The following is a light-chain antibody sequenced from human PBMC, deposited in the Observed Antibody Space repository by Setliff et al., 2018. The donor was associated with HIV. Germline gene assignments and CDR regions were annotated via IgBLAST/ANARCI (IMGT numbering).Light chain of an antibody. V-gene: IGLV1-40*01. Sequence: VLTQPPSASGTPGQRVTISCSGSSSNIGSNSVNWYQQLPGTAPKLLIYRNKNRPSGVPDRFSGSKSGASASLAIAGLRAEDEADYYCQSYDTSLSGYVFGTGTKVTVL. J-gene: IGLJ1*01. CDR1: SSNIGSNS. CDR2: RNK. CDR3: QSYDTSLSGYV.